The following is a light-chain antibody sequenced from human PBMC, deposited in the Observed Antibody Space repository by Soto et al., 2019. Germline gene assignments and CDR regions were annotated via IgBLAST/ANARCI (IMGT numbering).Light chain of an antibody. CDR2: AAS. V-gene: IGKV3-15*01. CDR3: QEYSKWPLFT. J-gene: IGKJ3*01. Sequence: EIVVKQSPGILSVSPGDRATLPCRASQSVSTNLAWYQQKPGQAPTLLIYAASTRATGIPARFTGSGSGTDFTLTISSLQSEDFAVYYCQEYSKWPLFTFGPGTRVDIK. CDR1: QSVSTN.